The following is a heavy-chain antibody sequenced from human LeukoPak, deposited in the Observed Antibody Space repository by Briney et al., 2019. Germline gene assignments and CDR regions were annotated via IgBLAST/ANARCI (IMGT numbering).Heavy chain of an antibody. CDR1: GYKFTHYW. J-gene: IGHJ6*03. Sequence: HGESLKISCQGSGYKFTHYWIAWVLQMPGKGLEWMGIIYPGDSDTRYSPSFQGQVTIPADKSISTAYLQWSSLKASDTAMYYCAKVNIYYYYYMDVWGKGTTVTVSS. CDR2: IYPGDSDT. V-gene: IGHV5-51*01. CDR3: AKVNIYYYYYMDV.